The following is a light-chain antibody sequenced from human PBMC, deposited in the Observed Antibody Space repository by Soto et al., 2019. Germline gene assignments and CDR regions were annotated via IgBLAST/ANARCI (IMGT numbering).Light chain of an antibody. CDR3: QYYDTFRT. Sequence: ESMLTQSPATLSLSPGERATLSCRASQSVRSYLAWYQQKPGQAPRLLIYDASNRAPGIPARFSGSGSGTDFTLTISSLEPDDFAVYYCQYYDTFRTFGQGTKVEIK. J-gene: IGKJ1*01. CDR2: DAS. V-gene: IGKV3-11*01. CDR1: QSVRSY.